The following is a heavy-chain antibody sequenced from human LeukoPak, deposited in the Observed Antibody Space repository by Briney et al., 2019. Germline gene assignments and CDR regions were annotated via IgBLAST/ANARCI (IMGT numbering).Heavy chain of an antibody. J-gene: IGHJ4*02. V-gene: IGHV4-34*01. CDR3: ARDYYGSGSYYNDY. CDR2: INHSGST. D-gene: IGHD3-10*01. CDR1: GGSFSGYY. Sequence: PSETLSLTCAVYGGSFSGYYWSWIRQPPGKGLEWIGEINHSGSTNYNPSLKSRVTISVDTSKNKFSLKLSSVTAADTAVYYCARDYYGSGSYYNDYWGQGTLVTVSS.